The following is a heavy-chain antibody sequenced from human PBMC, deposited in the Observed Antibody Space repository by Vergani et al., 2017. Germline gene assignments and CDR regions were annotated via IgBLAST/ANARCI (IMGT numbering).Heavy chain of an antibody. V-gene: IGHV5-51*01. Sequence: EVQLVQSGAEVKKPGESLKISCKGSGYSFTSYWIGWVREMPGKGLEWMGIIYPGDSDTRYSPSFQGQVTISADKSISTAYLQWSSLKASDTAMYYCARDPHRLAAMIRGGDYYYGMDVWGQGTTVTVSS. J-gene: IGHJ6*02. CDR1: GYSFTSYW. CDR2: IYPGDSDT. CDR3: ARDPHRLAAMIRGGDYYYGMDV. D-gene: IGHD3-10*01.